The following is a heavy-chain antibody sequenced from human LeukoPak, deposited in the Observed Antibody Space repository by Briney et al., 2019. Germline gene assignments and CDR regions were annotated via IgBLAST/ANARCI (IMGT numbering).Heavy chain of an antibody. V-gene: IGHV3-9*01. CDR2: ISWNSGSI. D-gene: IGHD1-26*01. CDR1: GFTFDDYG. Sequence: GRSLRLSCAASGFTFDDYGMHWVRQAPGKGLEWVSGISWNSGSIGYADSVKGRFTISRDNAKNSLYLQMNSLRAEDTALYYCAKESEYVGAVDYWGQGTLVTVSS. J-gene: IGHJ4*02. CDR3: AKESEYVGAVDY.